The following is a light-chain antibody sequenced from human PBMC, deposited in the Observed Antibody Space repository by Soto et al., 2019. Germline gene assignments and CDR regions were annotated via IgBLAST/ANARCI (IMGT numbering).Light chain of an antibody. J-gene: IGKJ1*01. Sequence: DIQMTQSPSTQSASIGDRDTITCRASQNINNWIAWYQPKPGKAPKFLIYDASTLESGVPSRFSGSGSGTDFTLTIRSLQPEDFATYHCQQLSSYPVTFGQGTKVDI. CDR2: DAS. V-gene: IGKV1-5*01. CDR3: QQLSSYPVT. CDR1: QNINNW.